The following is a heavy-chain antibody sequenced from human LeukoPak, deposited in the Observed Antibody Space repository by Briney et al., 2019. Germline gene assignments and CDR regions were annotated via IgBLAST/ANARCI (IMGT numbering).Heavy chain of an antibody. CDR3: ARDRRMDV. CDR1: GFTFSSYA. V-gene: IGHV3-30-3*01. Sequence: GGSLRLSCAASGFTFSSYAMSWVRQAPGKGLEWVAVISYDGSNKYYADSVKGRFTISRDNSKNTLYLQMNSLRAEDTAVYYCARDRRMDVWGQGTTVTVSS. J-gene: IGHJ6*02. CDR2: ISYDGSNK.